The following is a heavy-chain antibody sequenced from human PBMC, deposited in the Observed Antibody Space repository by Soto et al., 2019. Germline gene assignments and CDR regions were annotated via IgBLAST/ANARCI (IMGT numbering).Heavy chain of an antibody. J-gene: IGHJ5*02. CDR1: GGSISSGGYY. CDR3: ARLGGGDFWSGFSYWFDP. Sequence: PSETLSLTCTVSGGSISSGGYYWSWIRQHPGKGLEWIGYIYYSGSTYYNPSLKSRVTISVDTSENQFSLKLSSVTAADTAVYYCARLGGGDFWSGFSYWFDPWGQGTLVTVSA. CDR2: IYYSGST. V-gene: IGHV4-31*03. D-gene: IGHD3-3*01.